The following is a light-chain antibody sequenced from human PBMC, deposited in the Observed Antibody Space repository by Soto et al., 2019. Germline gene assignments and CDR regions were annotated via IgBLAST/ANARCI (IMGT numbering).Light chain of an antibody. Sequence: DIQMTQSPSTLSASVGDRVTITCRASQSISTWLAWYQQKPGKAPKLLIYKASILEIGVPSRFSGSGSGTEFTLTISSLQRDDFATYYCQQYNNYSGTFGQGTKVEIK. CDR1: QSISTW. CDR3: QQYNNYSGT. CDR2: KAS. V-gene: IGKV1-5*03. J-gene: IGKJ1*01.